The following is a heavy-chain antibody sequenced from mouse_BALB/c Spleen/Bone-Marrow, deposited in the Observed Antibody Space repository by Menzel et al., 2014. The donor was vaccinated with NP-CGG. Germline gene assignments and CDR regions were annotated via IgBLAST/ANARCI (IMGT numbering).Heavy chain of an antibody. CDR3: ARWDNYGDYAMDY. CDR2: IYPGNVNT. J-gene: IGHJ4*01. CDR1: GYTFTSYY. Sequence: QVQLQQSGPELVKPGASVRISCKASGYTFTSYYIHWVRQRPGQGLEWIGWIYPGNVNTKYNEKFKGKATLTADKSSSTAYMQLSSLTSEDSAVYFCARWDNYGDYAMDYWGQGTSVTVSS. D-gene: IGHD1-1*01. V-gene: IGHV1S56*01.